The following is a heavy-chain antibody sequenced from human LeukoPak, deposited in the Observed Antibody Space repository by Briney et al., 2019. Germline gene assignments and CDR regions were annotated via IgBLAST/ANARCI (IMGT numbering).Heavy chain of an antibody. Sequence: SETLSLTCAVYGGSFSGYYWSWIRQSPGKGLEWIGEINHSGSTNYNPSLKSRLTISVDTSKNQFSLKLNPVTAADTAVYYCARRRQYDSSLFWNFDLWGRGTLVTVSS. D-gene: IGHD6-6*01. CDR2: INHSGST. V-gene: IGHV4-34*01. CDR1: GGSFSGYY. CDR3: ARRRQYDSSLFWNFDL. J-gene: IGHJ2*01.